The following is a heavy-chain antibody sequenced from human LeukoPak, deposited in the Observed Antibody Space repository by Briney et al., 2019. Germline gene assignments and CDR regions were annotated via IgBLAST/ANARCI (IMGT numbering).Heavy chain of an antibody. D-gene: IGHD3-10*01. CDR1: GFTFSSSS. CDR3: YGSGSSGAEYFQH. J-gene: IGHJ1*01. Sequence: GGSLRLSCAASGFTFSSSSMNWVRQAPGKGLEWVSSISSSSTYIYYADSVKGRSTISRDNAKNSVYLQMNSLRAEDTAVYLCYGSGSSGAEYFQHWGQGTLVTVSS. V-gene: IGHV3-21*01. CDR2: ISSSSTYI.